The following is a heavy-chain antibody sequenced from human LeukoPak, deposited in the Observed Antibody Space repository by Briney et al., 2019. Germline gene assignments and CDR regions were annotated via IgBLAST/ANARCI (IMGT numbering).Heavy chain of an antibody. J-gene: IGHJ4*02. Sequence: TGGSLRLSCAASGFTFSDYYMSWIRQAPGKGLEWVSYISSSGSTIYYADSMKGRFTISRDNAKNSLYLQMNSLRAEDTAVYYCARSAPSRRYYFDYWGQGTLVTVSS. CDR1: GFTFSDYY. CDR3: ARSAPSRRYYFDY. CDR2: ISSSGSTI. V-gene: IGHV3-11*04. D-gene: IGHD4-11*01.